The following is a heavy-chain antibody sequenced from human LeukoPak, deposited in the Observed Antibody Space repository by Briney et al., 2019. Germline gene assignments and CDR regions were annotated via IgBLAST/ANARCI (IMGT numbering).Heavy chain of an antibody. J-gene: IGHJ4*02. Sequence: GGSLRLSCSVSGFTSSTYVMHWVREAPGRGLEYVSAISSNGDNTYYADSVKGRFTISRDNSKNTLYLQMSSLRADDTAVYYCVRGTGYWGQGTLVTVSS. CDR3: VRGTGY. CDR2: ISSNGDNT. CDR1: GFTSSTYV. V-gene: IGHV3-64D*06.